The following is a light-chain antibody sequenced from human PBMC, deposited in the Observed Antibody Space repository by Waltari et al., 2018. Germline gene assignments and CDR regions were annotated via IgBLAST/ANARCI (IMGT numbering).Light chain of an antibody. J-gene: IGLJ1*01. CDR3: SSYAGRTTV. CDR1: SSDVGTHNL. Sequence: QSALTQPASVSGSPGQSITISGTGSSSDVGTHNLVSWYQHHPDKVPKLILYEGTKRPSGISDRFSGSKSGNTASLTISGLQAEDEADYYCSSYAGRTTVFGTGTKVCVL. V-gene: IGLV2-23*03. CDR2: EGT.